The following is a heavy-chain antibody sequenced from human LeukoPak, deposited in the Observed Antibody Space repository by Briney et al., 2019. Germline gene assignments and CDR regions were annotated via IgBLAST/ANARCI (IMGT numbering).Heavy chain of an antibody. D-gene: IGHD5-18*01. Sequence: HWASVKVSCKASGYTFTSYGISWVRQAPGQGLEWMGIINPSGGSTSYAQKFQGRVTMTRDMSTSTVYMELSSLRSEDTAVYYCAREPIQLWFRYNWFDPWGQGTLVTVSS. V-gene: IGHV1-46*01. CDR1: GYTFTSYG. CDR3: AREPIQLWFRYNWFDP. CDR2: INPSGGST. J-gene: IGHJ5*02.